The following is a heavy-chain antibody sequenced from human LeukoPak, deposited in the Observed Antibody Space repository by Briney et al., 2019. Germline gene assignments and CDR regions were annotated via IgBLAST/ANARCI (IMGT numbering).Heavy chain of an antibody. Sequence: GGSLRLSCAVSGFTFSSYEMNWVRQAPGKGLEWVSYISSSGSTIYYADSVKGRFTISRDNAKNSLYLQMNSLRAEDTAVYYCARAGKSYYYDSSGYPFDYWGQGTLVTVSS. J-gene: IGHJ4*02. CDR2: ISSSGSTI. CDR1: GFTFSSYE. V-gene: IGHV3-48*03. D-gene: IGHD3-22*01. CDR3: ARAGKSYYYDSSGYPFDY.